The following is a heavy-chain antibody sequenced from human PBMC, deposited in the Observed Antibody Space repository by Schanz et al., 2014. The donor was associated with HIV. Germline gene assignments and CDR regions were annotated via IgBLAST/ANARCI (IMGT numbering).Heavy chain of an antibody. CDR1: GFAFSSYA. CDR2: ISYDGNTK. V-gene: IGHV3-30*18. D-gene: IGHD2-2*01. J-gene: IGHJ6*02. CDR3: AKDRRGGYQFLYGLDV. Sequence: VQLLESGGGLVQPGGSLRLSCAGSGFAFSSYAMTWVRQAPGKGLEWVALISYDGNTKYYADSVKGRFSISRDKSKNTLYLQMNRLRAEDTAVYYCAKDRRGGYQFLYGLDVWGQGTTVTVSS.